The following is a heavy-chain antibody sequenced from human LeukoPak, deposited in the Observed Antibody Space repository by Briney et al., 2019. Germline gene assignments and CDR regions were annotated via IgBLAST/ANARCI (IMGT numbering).Heavy chain of an antibody. CDR1: GGAISTYY. V-gene: IGHV4-59*01. CDR3: ARDGPQWLAAFDS. D-gene: IGHD6-19*01. Sequence: SETLCLTCTVSGGAISTYYWSWIRQPPGKGLEWIGNVYKSGNTNYNPSLKSRVTISIDTSKNHFSLKLSSVTAADTAVYYCARDGPQWLAAFDSWGQGTRVTLFS. CDR2: VYKSGNT. J-gene: IGHJ5*01.